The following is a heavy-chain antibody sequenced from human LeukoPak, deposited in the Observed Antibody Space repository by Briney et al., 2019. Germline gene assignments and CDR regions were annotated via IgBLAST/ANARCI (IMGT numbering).Heavy chain of an antibody. Sequence: PGGSLRLSCAASGFTFSSYGMHWVRQAPGKGLGWVAVISYDGSNKYYADSVKGRFTISRDNSKNTLYLQMNSLRAEDTAVYYCAKVYSSSWSQYYYYGMDVWGQGTTVTVSS. CDR1: GFTFSSYG. CDR3: AKVYSSSWSQYYYYGMDV. J-gene: IGHJ6*02. CDR2: ISYDGSNK. D-gene: IGHD6-13*01. V-gene: IGHV3-30*18.